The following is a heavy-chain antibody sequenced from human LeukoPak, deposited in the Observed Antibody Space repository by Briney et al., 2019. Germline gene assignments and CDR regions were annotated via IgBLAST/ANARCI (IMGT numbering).Heavy chain of an antibody. J-gene: IGHJ4*02. CDR2: ISTRNGET. V-gene: IGHV1-18*01. CDR3: ARESGSGSYFYFDY. D-gene: IGHD3-10*01. CDR1: NYTFTDYP. Sequence: ASVKVSCKPSNYTFTDYPITWVRQVPGQGLEWMGWISTRNGETHYARRFQGRATMTTDTFASTVYIEARSLTSDDTALYYCARESGSGSYFYFDYWGPGTLVTVSS.